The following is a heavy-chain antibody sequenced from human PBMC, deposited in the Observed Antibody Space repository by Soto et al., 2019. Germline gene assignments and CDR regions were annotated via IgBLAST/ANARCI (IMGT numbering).Heavy chain of an antibody. V-gene: IGHV4-59*01. CDR2: IYYSGST. Sequence: SDTLSLTCTVSGGSISSYYWSWIRQPPGKGLEWIGYIYYSGSTNYNPSLKSRVTISVDTSKNQFSLKLSSVTAADTAVYYCARGYSSSSVQHWGQGTLVTVSS. D-gene: IGHD6-6*01. J-gene: IGHJ1*01. CDR3: ARGYSSSSVQH. CDR1: GGSISSYY.